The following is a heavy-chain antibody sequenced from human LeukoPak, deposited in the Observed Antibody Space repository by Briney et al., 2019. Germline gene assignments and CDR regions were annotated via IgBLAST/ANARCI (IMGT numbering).Heavy chain of an antibody. D-gene: IGHD5-18*01. CDR2: IYSGGST. V-gene: IGHV3-53*01. CDR1: GFTVSSDY. CDR3: ARRASTERGHSYGLDY. J-gene: IGHJ4*02. Sequence: GGSLRLSCAASGFTVSSDYMSWVRQAPGKGLEWVSIIYSGGSTFYADSVKGRFTISRDNSKNTLYLQMNSLRAEDTAVYYCARRASTERGHSYGLDYWGQGTLVTVSS.